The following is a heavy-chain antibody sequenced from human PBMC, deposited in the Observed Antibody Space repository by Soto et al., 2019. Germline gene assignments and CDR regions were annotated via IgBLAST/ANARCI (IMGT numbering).Heavy chain of an antibody. CDR3: ASTGYSSSFDY. CDR1: GGSISSGGYS. J-gene: IGHJ4*02. V-gene: IGHV4-30-2*05. Sequence: SETLSLTCAVSGGSISSGGYSWSWIRQPPGKGLEWIGYMYHSGSTYYNPSLKSRVTISVDTSKNQFSLKLSSVTAADTAVYYCASTGYSSSFDYWGQGTLVTVSS. D-gene: IGHD6-13*01. CDR2: MYHSGST.